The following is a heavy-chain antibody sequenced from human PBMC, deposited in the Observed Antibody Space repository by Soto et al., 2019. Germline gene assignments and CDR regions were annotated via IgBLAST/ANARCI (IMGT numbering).Heavy chain of an antibody. CDR1: GFTFRSYV. V-gene: IGHV3-33*05. D-gene: IGHD3-16*01. Sequence: QVQLVESGGGVVQPGTSLRLSCVGSGFTFRSYVIHWVRQAPRKGLEWVALTSYDGSNNFYGDSVKGRFTISRHNSRNTVELQMDSLRFEDSALYYCARWGTTGGLDVWGQGTLVSVSS. J-gene: IGHJ4*02. CDR3: ARWGTTGGLDV. CDR2: TSYDGSNN.